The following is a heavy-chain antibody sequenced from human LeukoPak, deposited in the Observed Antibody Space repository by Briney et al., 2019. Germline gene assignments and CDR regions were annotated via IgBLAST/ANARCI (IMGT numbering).Heavy chain of an antibody. CDR2: ISGSGGST. J-gene: IGHJ6*03. CDR1: GFTFSSYG. V-gene: IGHV3-23*01. Sequence: GGSLRLSCAASGFTFSSYGMSWVRQAPGKGLEWVSVISGSGGSTYHADSVKGRFTISRDNAKNSLYLQMNSLRAEDTAVYYCARDGASRTYCSSTSCYGYYMDVWGKGTTVTVSS. D-gene: IGHD2-2*01. CDR3: ARDGASRTYCSSTSCYGYYMDV.